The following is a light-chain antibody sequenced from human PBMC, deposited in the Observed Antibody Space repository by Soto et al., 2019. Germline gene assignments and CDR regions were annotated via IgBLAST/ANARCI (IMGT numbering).Light chain of an antibody. CDR2: GAS. Sequence: EIVMTHSPATLSVSPGERATLSCRSSQSVSSNLAWYQQQPGQAPRLLIYGASTRATGIPARFSGRGSGTEFTLTISSLQSEDFAVYYCQQYNNWPPITFGQGTRLEIK. V-gene: IGKV3-15*01. CDR1: QSVSSN. J-gene: IGKJ5*01. CDR3: QQYNNWPPIT.